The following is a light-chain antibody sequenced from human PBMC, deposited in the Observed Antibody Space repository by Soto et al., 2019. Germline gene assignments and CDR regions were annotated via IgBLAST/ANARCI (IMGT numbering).Light chain of an antibody. Sequence: DVVLTQTPLSSPVTLGQPASISCRSSQSLVYSDGNTYLSWLQQRPGQPPRLLIYQISNRFSGVPDRFSGSGAGTDVTLKSSRVEAEDVGVYYCMQFAHFPRTFGQGTKVEI. CDR1: QSLVYSDGNTY. V-gene: IGKV2-24*01. J-gene: IGKJ1*01. CDR2: QIS. CDR3: MQFAHFPRT.